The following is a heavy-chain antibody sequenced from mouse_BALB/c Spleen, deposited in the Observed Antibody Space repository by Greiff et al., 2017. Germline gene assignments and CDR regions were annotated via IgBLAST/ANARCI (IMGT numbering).Heavy chain of an antibody. CDR3: AMGGYRYGDYYYAMDY. V-gene: IGHV1-66*01. J-gene: IGHJ4*01. CDR1: GYSFTSYY. CDR2: IFPGSGNT. Sequence: VQLQESGPELVKPGASVKISCKASGYSFTSYYIHWVKQRPGQGLEWIGWIFPGSGNTKYNEKFKGKATLTADTSSSTAYMQLSSLTSEDAAVYYCAMGGYRYGDYYYAMDYWGQGTSVTVSS. D-gene: IGHD2-14*01.